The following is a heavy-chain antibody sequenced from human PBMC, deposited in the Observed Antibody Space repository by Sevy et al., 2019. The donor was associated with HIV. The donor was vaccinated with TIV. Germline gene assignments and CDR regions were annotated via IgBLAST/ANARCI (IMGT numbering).Heavy chain of an antibody. CDR3: ARPRANYVDHYFFYAMDV. V-gene: IGHV3-30-3*01. CDR2: ISYDGSDK. J-gene: IGHJ6*02. D-gene: IGHD4-17*01. Sequence: GGSLRLSCAASGFAFTNYYAMHRVRQAPGKGLEWVTLISYDGSDKYYADSVKGRFTISRDNFKNTLYLQMNSLTTEDTAVYYCARPRANYVDHYFFYAMDVWGQGTTVTVSS. CDR1: GFAFTNYYA.